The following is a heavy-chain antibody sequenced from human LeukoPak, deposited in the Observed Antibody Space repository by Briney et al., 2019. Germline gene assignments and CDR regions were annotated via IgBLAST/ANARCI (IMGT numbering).Heavy chain of an antibody. D-gene: IGHD1-26*01. V-gene: IGHV3-30-3*01. CDR2: ISYDGSNK. CDR3: ARDSSGSYFDPHYFDY. Sequence: GGSLRLSCAASGFTFSSYAMHWVRQAPGKGLEWAAVISYDGSNKYYADSVKGRFTIPRDNSKNTLYLQMNSLRAEDTAVYYCARDSSGSYFDPHYFDYWGQGTLVTVSS. J-gene: IGHJ4*02. CDR1: GFTFSSYA.